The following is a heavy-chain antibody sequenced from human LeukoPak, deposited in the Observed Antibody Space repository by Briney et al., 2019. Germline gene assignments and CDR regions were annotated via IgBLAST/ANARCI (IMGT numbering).Heavy chain of an antibody. CDR3: TRDLGQNSGLF. CDR1: GYTXTGYY. V-gene: IGHV1-2*02. D-gene: IGHD3-10*01. CDR2: INPNTGRT. J-gene: IGHJ4*02. Sequence: ASVKVSCKASGYTXTGYYLXWVXXXPGXXXXXXGWINPNTGRTLYVQNFQGRVTMTRDTSMSTAYMELSRLTSDDTAFYYCTRDLGQNSGLFWGQGTLVTVSS.